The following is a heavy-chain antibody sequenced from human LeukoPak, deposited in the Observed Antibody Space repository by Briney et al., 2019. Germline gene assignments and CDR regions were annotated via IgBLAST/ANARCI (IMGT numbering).Heavy chain of an antibody. Sequence: GSSVKVSYKASGYSFTSYDINWVRQATGQGLEWMGWMNPNSGNTGYAQQFQSRSTMTRNTSISTPYMELSSLRSEATAVYYCARAGGGYCSGGSCYAFDPWGQGTLVTVSS. J-gene: IGHJ5*02. CDR2: MNPNSGNT. D-gene: IGHD2-15*01. CDR1: GYSFTSYD. CDR3: ARAGGGYCSGGSCYAFDP. V-gene: IGHV1-8*01.